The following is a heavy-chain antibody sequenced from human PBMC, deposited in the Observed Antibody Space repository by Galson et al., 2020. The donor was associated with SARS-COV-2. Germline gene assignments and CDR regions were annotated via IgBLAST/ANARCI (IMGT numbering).Heavy chain of an antibody. J-gene: IGHJ5*02. CDR1: GYRFTDYY. V-gene: IGHV1-2*02. CDR2: INPNSGGA. Sequence: ASVKVSCKASGYRFTDYYMHWVRQAPGQGLEWMGWINPNSGGAVPAQTFQGRLTLTTDTSITTAYLQLSSLTSDDTAVYYCARVYYGGKVDLWGQGTLVAVSS. D-gene: IGHD3-10*01. CDR3: ARVYYGGKVDL.